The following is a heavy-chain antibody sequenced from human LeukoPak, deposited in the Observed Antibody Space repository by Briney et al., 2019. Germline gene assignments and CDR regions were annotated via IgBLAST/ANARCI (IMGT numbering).Heavy chain of an antibody. Sequence: SETLSLTCAVYGGSLSDYSWNWIRQPPGKGLEWIGEINHSGRTNYNPSLKSPVTISIDTSQNRFSLKVSSVTAADTAMYYCARGRYIDWRRDPPYFEYWGQGTLVTVSS. V-gene: IGHV4-34*01. CDR2: INHSGRT. J-gene: IGHJ4*02. D-gene: IGHD3-9*01. CDR1: GGSLSDYS. CDR3: ARGRYIDWRRDPPYFEY.